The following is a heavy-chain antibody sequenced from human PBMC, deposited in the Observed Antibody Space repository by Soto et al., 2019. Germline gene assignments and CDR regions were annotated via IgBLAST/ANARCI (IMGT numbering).Heavy chain of an antibody. D-gene: IGHD3-3*01. Sequence: VGSLRLSCAASGFTFSSYAMSWVRHAPGNGLEWVSAIRGSGGSTYYADSVKRRFTISRDNSKNTLYLQMHSLRAEDTAVYYCAKGAPSGITFLGVVIAYLDYWGQGNLVTISS. CDR3: AKGAPSGITFLGVVIAYLDY. CDR1: GFTFSSYA. V-gene: IGHV3-23*01. CDR2: IRGSGGST. J-gene: IGHJ4*02.